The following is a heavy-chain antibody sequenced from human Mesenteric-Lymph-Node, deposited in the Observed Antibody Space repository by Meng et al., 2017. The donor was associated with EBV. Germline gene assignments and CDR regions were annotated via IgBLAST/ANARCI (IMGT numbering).Heavy chain of an antibody. CDR1: GDSVSNINGG. V-gene: IGHV6-1*01. D-gene: IGHD3-9*01. CDR3: AGVGSTISTDWFDT. J-gene: IGHJ5*02. CDR2: TYYRSKWYN. Sequence: QGQLQQSGPCPVKPSQTLSLTCDISGDSVSNINGGWNWIRQSPSRGLEWLGRTYYRSKWYNDYAVSVKGRITINPDTTKNQVSLQLNSVTPEDTAVYYCAGVGSTISTDWFDTWGQGTLVTVSS.